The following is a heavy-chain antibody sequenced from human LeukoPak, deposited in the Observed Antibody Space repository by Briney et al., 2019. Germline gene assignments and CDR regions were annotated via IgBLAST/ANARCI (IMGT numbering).Heavy chain of an antibody. CDR3: AQNVYDSSGYDYYYMDV. Sequence: SETLSLTCAVYGGSFSGYYWSWIRQPPGKGLEWIGEIKHSGSTNYNPSLKSRVTISVDTSKNQFSLKLSSVTAADTAVYYCAQNVYDSSGYDYYYMDVWGKGTTVTVSS. D-gene: IGHD3-22*01. J-gene: IGHJ6*03. V-gene: IGHV4-34*01. CDR2: IKHSGST. CDR1: GGSFSGYY.